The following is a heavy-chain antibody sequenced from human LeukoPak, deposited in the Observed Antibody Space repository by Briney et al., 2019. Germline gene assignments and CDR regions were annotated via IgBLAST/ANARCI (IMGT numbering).Heavy chain of an antibody. J-gene: IGHJ4*02. D-gene: IGHD3-10*01. CDR2: ISWNSGSI. CDR3: AKDHDRFGELSHFDY. CDR1: GFTFDDYA. V-gene: IGHV3-9*01. Sequence: SLRLSCAASGFTFDDYAMHWVRQAPVKGLEWVSGISWNSGSIGYADSVKGRFTISRDNAKNSLYLQMNSLRAEDTALYYRAKDHDRFGELSHFDYWGQGTLVTVSS.